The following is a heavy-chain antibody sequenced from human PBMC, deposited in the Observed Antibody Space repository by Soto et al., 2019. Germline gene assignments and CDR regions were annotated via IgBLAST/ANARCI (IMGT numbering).Heavy chain of an antibody. CDR2: ISYDGSNK. V-gene: IGHV3-30*18. CDR3: AKTTHFARELGPDY. D-gene: IGHD3-10*01. CDR1: GFTFSSYG. J-gene: IGHJ4*02. Sequence: QVQLVESGGGVVQPGRSLRLSCAASGFTFSSYGMHWVRQAPGKGLVWVAVISYDGSNKHYADSVKGRFTISRDNSKSMLDLQMNNLRGEDTAVYYCAKTTHFARELGPDYWCQGTLLTVAS.